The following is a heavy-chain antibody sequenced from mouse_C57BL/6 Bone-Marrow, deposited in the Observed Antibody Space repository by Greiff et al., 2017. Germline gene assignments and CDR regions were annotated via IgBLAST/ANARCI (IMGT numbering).Heavy chain of an antibody. J-gene: IGHJ4*01. CDR3: ARCYWAMDD. D-gene: IGHD1-1*01. CDR1: GYTFTSYG. Sequence: VTLMESGAELARPGASVKLSCKASGYTFTSYGISWVKQRTGQGLEWIGEIYPSSGNTYYNEKFKGKATLTADKYASTAYMERRSLTSEDAAVYFCARCYWAMDDGGQGTSVTVSS. V-gene: IGHV1-81*01. CDR2: IYPSSGNT.